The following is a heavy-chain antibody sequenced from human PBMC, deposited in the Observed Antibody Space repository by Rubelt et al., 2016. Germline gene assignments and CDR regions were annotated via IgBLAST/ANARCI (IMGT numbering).Heavy chain of an antibody. J-gene: IGHJ4*02. D-gene: IGHD3-10*01. CDR1: GYTFTGYY. V-gene: IGHV1-2*06. Sequence: QGQLVQSGAEVKKPGASVKVSCKASGYTFTGYYIHWVRQAPGQGLEWMGRINPHTGGTNYSQKFQGRVTMTRDTSINTAYMELSRLGSDDTAVYYCARGSYYTSGLDYWGQGTLVTVSS. CDR3: ARGSYYTSGLDY. CDR2: INPHTGGT.